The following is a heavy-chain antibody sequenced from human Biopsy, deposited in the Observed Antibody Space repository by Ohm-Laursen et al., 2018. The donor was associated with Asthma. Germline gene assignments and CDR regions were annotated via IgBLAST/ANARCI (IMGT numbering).Heavy chain of an antibody. CDR2: PIPVLGTP. Sequence: SSVKVSCKASGYPFTDYYVHWVRQAPGQGLEWMGGPIPVLGTPDHAQMFEGRVTITADESTSTAYMELSSLSSEDTAVYYCARGYSGSDRIVYYYSGLEVWGQGTTVTVSS. D-gene: IGHD5-12*01. CDR3: ARGYSGSDRIVYYYSGLEV. V-gene: IGHV1-69*01. CDR1: GYPFTDYY. J-gene: IGHJ6*02.